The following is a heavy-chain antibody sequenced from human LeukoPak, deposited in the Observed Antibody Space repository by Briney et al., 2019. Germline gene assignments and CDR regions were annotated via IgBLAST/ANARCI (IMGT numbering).Heavy chain of an antibody. J-gene: IGHJ4*02. D-gene: IGHD5-12*01. CDR1: GHTFTSYG. CDR2: ISTYNGNT. V-gene: IGHV1-18*01. Sequence: GASVNVSCKASGHTFTSYGVSWVRQAPGQGLEWMGWISTYNGNTNYAQKLQGRVTMTTDTSTSTAYMELRSLRSNDTAVYYCARGGGYDRLDYWGQGTLVTVSS. CDR3: ARGGGYDRLDY.